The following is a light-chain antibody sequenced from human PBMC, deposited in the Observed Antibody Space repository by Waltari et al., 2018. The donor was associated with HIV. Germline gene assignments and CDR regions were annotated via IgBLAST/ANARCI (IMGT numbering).Light chain of an antibody. J-gene: IGLJ3*02. CDR2: NDN. Sequence: QIVLTQSPSASGTPGQGVTISCSGGVSNIGSRSVHWYQHVPGTAPTLLIYNDNHRPTGVPDRFTGSKSGTSASLAISGLRSEDESDYYCSSWDDNLNGPVFGGGTKLTVL. CDR3: SSWDDNLNGPV. CDR1: VSNIGSRS. V-gene: IGLV1-44*01.